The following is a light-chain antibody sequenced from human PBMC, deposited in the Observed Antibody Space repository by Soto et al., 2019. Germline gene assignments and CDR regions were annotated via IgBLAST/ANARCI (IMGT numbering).Light chain of an antibody. CDR3: QQYNSFSKT. J-gene: IGKJ1*01. CDR1: QSISSY. V-gene: IGKV1-5*01. CDR2: AAS. Sequence: DLQMAQSPSSLSASVGDRFTITGRASQSISSYLNWYQQKPGKAPNLLIYAASTLETGVPSRLSGSGYGTELTITIASMQPDDSASYYCQQYNSFSKTFGRGTKVDIK.